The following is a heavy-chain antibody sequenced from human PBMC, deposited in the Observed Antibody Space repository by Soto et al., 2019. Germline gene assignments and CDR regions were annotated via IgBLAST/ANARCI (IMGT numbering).Heavy chain of an antibody. Sequence: PSETLSLTCTVSGGSISSYYWSWIRQPPGKGLELIGYIYYSGSTNYNPSLKSRVTISVDTSKNQFSLKLSSVTAADTAVYYCARGGGYCSGGSCYSVWFDPWGQGTLVTVSS. J-gene: IGHJ5*02. D-gene: IGHD2-15*01. CDR2: IYYSGST. CDR3: ARGGGYCSGGSCYSVWFDP. V-gene: IGHV4-59*01. CDR1: GGSISSYY.